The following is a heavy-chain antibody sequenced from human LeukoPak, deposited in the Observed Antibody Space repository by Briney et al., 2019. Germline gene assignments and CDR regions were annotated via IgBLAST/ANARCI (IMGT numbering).Heavy chain of an antibody. Sequence: SETLSLTCTVSGDSISSYYWSWIRQPPGKGLEWIGYIYYSGSTNYNPSLKSRVTISVDTSKNQFSLKLSSVTAADTAVYYCARQPFKLVKYGMDVWGQGTTVTVSS. CDR1: GDSISSYY. V-gene: IGHV4-59*08. CDR2: IYYSGST. D-gene: IGHD1-26*01. CDR3: ARQPFKLVKYGMDV. J-gene: IGHJ6*02.